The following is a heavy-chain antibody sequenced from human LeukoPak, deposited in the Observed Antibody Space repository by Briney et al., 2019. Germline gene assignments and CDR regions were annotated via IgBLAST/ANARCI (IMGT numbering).Heavy chain of an antibody. Sequence: GGSLRLSCAASGFTLSSYAMSWVRQAPGKGLEWVSAISGSGGSTYYADSVKGRFTISRDNSKNTLYLQMNSLRAEDTAVYYCAKGTIFGVVIIGYFDYWGQGTLVTVSS. D-gene: IGHD3-3*01. J-gene: IGHJ4*02. V-gene: IGHV3-23*01. CDR3: AKGTIFGVVIIGYFDY. CDR2: ISGSGGST. CDR1: GFTLSSYA.